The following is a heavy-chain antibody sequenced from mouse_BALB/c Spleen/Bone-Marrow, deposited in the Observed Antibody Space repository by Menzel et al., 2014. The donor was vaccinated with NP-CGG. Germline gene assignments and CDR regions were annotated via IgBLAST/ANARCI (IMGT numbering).Heavy chain of an antibody. CDR3: ERLSYYGRFAY. Sequence: VQLKDSGGGLVQPGGSLKLSCAASGFDFSRYWMSWVRQAPGKGLEWIGEINPDSSTINYTPSLKDKFIISRDNAKNTLYLQMSKVRSEDTALYYCERLSYYGRFAYWGQGTLVTVSA. D-gene: IGHD1-1*01. CDR2: INPDSSTI. J-gene: IGHJ3*01. V-gene: IGHV4-1*02. CDR1: GFDFSRYW.